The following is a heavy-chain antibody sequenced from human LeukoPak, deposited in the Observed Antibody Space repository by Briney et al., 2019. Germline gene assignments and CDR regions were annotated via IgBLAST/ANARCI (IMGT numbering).Heavy chain of an antibody. D-gene: IGHD1/OR15-1a*01. V-gene: IGHV1-46*01. CDR2: IKPTDGRT. CDR1: GNTFTSHY. J-gene: IGHJ5*02. Sequence: ASVKVSCNVSGNTFTSHYMHWVRQAPGQGLEWMGIIKPTDGRTTYAQKFQGRLTMTRDTSTNTVYMELSSLRFEDTAVYYCVSYKNNQNWFPPWGQGTLVTVSS. CDR3: VSYKNNQNWFPP.